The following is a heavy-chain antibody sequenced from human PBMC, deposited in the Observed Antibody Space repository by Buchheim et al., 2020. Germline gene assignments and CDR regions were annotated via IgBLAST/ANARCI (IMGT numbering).Heavy chain of an antibody. Sequence: QVQLQQWGAGLLKPSETLSLTCAVYGGSFSGYYWNWIRQPPGKGLEWLGEINHTGSTTYNPSLQTRVTMSVDTSKNQFSPKLTSATAADTAVYYCARGDIAATGVPFDYWGQGTL. CDR2: INHTGST. CDR3: ARGDIAATGVPFDY. V-gene: IGHV4-34*01. J-gene: IGHJ4*02. CDR1: GGSFSGYY. D-gene: IGHD6-13*01.